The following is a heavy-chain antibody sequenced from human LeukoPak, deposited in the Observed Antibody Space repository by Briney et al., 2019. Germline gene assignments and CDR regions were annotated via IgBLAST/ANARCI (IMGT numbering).Heavy chain of an antibody. CDR3: ATRITDSGSSHIDY. J-gene: IGHJ4*02. CDR2: IIPIFGTA. V-gene: IGHV1-69*05. D-gene: IGHD1-26*01. CDR1: GGTFSSYA. Sequence: SVKVSCKASGGTFSSYAITWVRQAPGQGLEWMGGIIPIFGTANYAQKFQGRVTITTDESTSTAYMELSSLRSEDTAVYYCATRITDSGSSHIDYWGQGTLVTVSS.